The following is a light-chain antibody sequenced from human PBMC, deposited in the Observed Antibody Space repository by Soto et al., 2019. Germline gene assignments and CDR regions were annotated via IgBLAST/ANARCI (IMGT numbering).Light chain of an antibody. CDR1: HSVSSSY. V-gene: IGKV3-20*01. Sequence: IVLTQSPGTLSLSPGERATLSCRASHSVSSSYLAWYQHKPGQPPRLLIYGTSSRATGIPDRFSGSGSGTDFTLTISRLEPEDFAVYYCQQYNTSPQTFGQGTKLEIK. CDR2: GTS. CDR3: QQYNTSPQT. J-gene: IGKJ2*01.